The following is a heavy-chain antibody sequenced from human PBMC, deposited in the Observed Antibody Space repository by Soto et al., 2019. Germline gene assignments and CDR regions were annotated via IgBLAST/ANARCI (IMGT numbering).Heavy chain of an antibody. Sequence: GASVKVSCKASGGTFSSYAISWVRQAPGQGLEWMGGIIPIFGTANYAQKFQGRVTITADESTRTAYMELSSLRSEDTAVYYCARDRSGSGGSCRLRIRDYYYYCGMDVWCQGTTVTVSS. D-gene: IGHD2-15*01. V-gene: IGHV1-69*13. CDR3: ARDRSGSGGSCRLRIRDYYYYCGMDV. CDR1: GGTFSSYA. CDR2: IIPIFGTA. J-gene: IGHJ6*02.